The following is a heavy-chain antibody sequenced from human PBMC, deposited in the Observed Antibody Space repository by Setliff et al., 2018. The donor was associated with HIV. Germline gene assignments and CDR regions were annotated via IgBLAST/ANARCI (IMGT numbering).Heavy chain of an antibody. D-gene: IGHD3-16*01. J-gene: IGHJ3*02. V-gene: IGHV4-39*01. CDR1: GGSISSSSYY. CDR2: IYYSGST. Sequence: SETLSLTCTVSGGSISSSSYYWGWIRQPPGKGLEWIGSIYYSGSTYYNPSLKSRVTISVDTSKNQFSLKLSSVTAEDTAVYYCARWGEPAQRGFDIWGQGTMVTVSS. CDR3: ARWGEPAQRGFDI.